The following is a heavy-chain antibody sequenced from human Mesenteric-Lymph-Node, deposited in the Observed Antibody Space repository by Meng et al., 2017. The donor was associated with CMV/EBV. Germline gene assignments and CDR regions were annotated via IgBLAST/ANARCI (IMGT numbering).Heavy chain of an antibody. CDR1: AGSFSDSY. D-gene: IGHD1-26*01. V-gene: IGHV4-34*01. CDR2: LEHNGRT. J-gene: IGHJ5*02. Sequence: LTCAVYAGSFSDSYWNCVHQPPGKGLEWIGELEHNGRTRYNPSLRSRITLSVDTSANHFSLKLRSVTAADTAVYYCAKWGGINGFDPWGQGTLVTVSS. CDR3: AKWGGINGFDP.